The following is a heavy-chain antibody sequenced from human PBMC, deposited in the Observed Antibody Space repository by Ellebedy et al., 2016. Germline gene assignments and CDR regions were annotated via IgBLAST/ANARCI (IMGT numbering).Heavy chain of an antibody. V-gene: IGHV3-66*04. J-gene: IGHJ6*02. CDR3: ARPRIQLWVRGGMDV. D-gene: IGHD5-18*01. CDR2: LYSGGTI. Sequence: GESLKISCAASGFTVSGNYMSWVRQAPGKGLEWVSTLYSGGTILYADSVKGRFTISRDNSKNTLYLQMNSLRAEDTAVYYCARPRIQLWVRGGMDVWGQGTTVTVSS. CDR1: GFTVSGNY.